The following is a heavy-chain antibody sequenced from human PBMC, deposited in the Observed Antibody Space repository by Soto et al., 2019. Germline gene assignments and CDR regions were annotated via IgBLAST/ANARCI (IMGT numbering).Heavy chain of an antibody. CDR1: GGSVSSGSYY. V-gene: IGHV4-61*01. CDR3: ARDPYYYASGSYSFDY. D-gene: IGHD3-10*01. Sequence: PSETLSLTCTVSGGSVSSGSYYWSWIRQPPGKGLEWIGYIYYSGSTNYNPSLKSRVTISVDTSKNQFSLKLSSVTAADTAVYYCARDPYYYASGSYSFDYWGQGTLVTVSS. CDR2: IYYSGST. J-gene: IGHJ4*02.